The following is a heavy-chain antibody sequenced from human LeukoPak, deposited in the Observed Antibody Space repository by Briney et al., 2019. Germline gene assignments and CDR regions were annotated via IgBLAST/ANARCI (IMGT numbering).Heavy chain of an antibody. J-gene: IGHJ4*02. D-gene: IGHD3-22*01. CDR2: IDHSGST. CDR3: ARFYVDSSGFSSYYFDS. V-gene: IGHV4-34*01. CDR1: GGSFGENS. Sequence: SETLSLTCAVSGGSFGENSWTWIRQPPGKGLEWIGDIDHSGSTNSSPSLQSRVTMSVDTSKDQFSLKLASVTAADTAMYYCARFYVDSSGFSSYYFDSWSQGTLVTVSS.